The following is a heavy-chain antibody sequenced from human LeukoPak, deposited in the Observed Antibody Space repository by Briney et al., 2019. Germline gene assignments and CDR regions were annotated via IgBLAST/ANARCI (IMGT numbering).Heavy chain of an antibody. CDR2: INGFGSTT. CDR3: RTYRWGDSFEF. Sequence: GGSLRLSCAASGFTFSSYWMHWVRQDPGKGLVWVSGINGFGSTTNYADSVKGRFTISRDNAKSILYLQMNNLRAEDTAVYYCRTYRWGDSFEFWGQGTRVTVSS. J-gene: IGHJ4*02. CDR1: GFTFSSYW. V-gene: IGHV3-74*01. D-gene: IGHD3-16*01.